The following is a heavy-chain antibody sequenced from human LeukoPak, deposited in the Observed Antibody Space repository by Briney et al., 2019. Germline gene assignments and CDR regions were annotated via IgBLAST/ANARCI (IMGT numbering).Heavy chain of an antibody. CDR3: ARDQTYYVSSGYYYVTYFQH. J-gene: IGHJ1*01. Sequence: PSETLSLTCTVSGASISSSYCTWIRQPAGEGLEWIGRISTGGSTTYNPSFKSRVTMSLDTSKNQFSLNLTSVTAADTAGYYCARDQTYYVSSGYYYVTYFQHWGQGILVTVSS. CDR1: GASISSSY. CDR2: ISTGGST. D-gene: IGHD3-22*01. V-gene: IGHV4-4*07.